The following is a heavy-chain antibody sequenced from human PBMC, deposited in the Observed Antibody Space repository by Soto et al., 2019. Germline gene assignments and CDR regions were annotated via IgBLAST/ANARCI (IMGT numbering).Heavy chain of an antibody. CDR1: GFTFSSYC. CDR3: ASSPDKERMQDY. J-gene: IGHJ4*02. Sequence: PGGSLRLSCAASGFTFSSYCMSWVRQAPGRGLEWIANIRYDGSDKYYVDSVKGRLTISRDNAKNSLYLQMNSLRAEDTAVYYCASSPDKERMQDYWGQGTLVTVSS. CDR2: IRYDGSDK. D-gene: IGHD2-8*01. V-gene: IGHV3-7*03.